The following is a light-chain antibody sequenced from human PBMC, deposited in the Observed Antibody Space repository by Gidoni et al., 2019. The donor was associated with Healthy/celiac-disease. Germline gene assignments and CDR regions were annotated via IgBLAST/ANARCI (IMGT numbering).Light chain of an antibody. CDR2: AAS. J-gene: IGKJ4*01. CDR1: QGLSNY. CDR3: QKYNSAPLT. Sequence: DIQMTQSPSSLSASVGDRVTITCRASQGLSNYLAWYQQKPGKVPKLLIYAASTLQSGVPSRFSGGGSGTDFTLTISSLQPEDVATYYCQKYNSAPLTFXGXTKVEIK. V-gene: IGKV1-27*01.